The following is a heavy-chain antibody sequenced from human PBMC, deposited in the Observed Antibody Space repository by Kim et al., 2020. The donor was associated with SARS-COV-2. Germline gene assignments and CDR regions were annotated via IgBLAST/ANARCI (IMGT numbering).Heavy chain of an antibody. CDR3: ARDQAYYDILTGF. D-gene: IGHD3-9*01. J-gene: IGHJ4*02. V-gene: IGHV3-21*01. CDR2: ISSSSSYI. CDR1: GLTFSSYS. Sequence: GGSLRLSCAASGLTFSSYSMNWVRQAPGKGLEWVSSISSSSSYIYYADSVKGRFTISRDNAKNSLYLQMNSLRAEDTAVYYCARDQAYYDILTGFWGQGTLVTVSS.